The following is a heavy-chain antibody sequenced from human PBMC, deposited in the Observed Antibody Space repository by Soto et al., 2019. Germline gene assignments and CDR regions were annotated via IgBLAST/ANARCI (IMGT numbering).Heavy chain of an antibody. CDR2: IYHSGST. D-gene: IGHD1-26*01. CDR3: ARVSGSYYYGMDV. V-gene: IGHV4-4*02. J-gene: IGHJ6*02. CDR1: GGSISNSNW. Sequence: QVQLHESGPGLVKPSGTLSLACAVSGGSISNSNWWSWVRQPPGKGLEWIGEIYHSGSTNYNPSLKSRVTISVDKSKNQFSLKLSSVTAADTAVSYCARVSGSYYYGMDVWGQGTTVTVSS.